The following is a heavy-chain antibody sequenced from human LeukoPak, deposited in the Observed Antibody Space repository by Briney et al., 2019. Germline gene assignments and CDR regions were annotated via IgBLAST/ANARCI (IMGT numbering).Heavy chain of an antibody. CDR1: GFTFSSYA. V-gene: IGHV3-23*01. Sequence: PGGSLRLSCAASGFTFSSYAMSWVRQAPARGLEWVSSLRGDGDTFYADFAKGRFTLSRDESRNTVYLQLNNLRVEDTAVYYCAKASWVSSADAVLWGQGTLVTVSS. CDR3: AKASWVSSADAVL. CDR2: LRGDGDT. D-gene: IGHD6-19*01. J-gene: IGHJ4*02.